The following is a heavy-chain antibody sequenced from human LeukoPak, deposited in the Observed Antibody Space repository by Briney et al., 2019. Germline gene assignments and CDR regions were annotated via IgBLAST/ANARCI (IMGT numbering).Heavy chain of an antibody. CDR3: ARGPRVGAAGFVHYHYMDV. Sequence: GGSLRLSCAVSGFTFRSYDMRWVRQAPGKGLEWVAVISYDGSNKYYTDSVKGRFTISRDNSKNTLYLQMNSLRAEDTAVYYCARGPRVGAAGFVHYHYMDVWGKGTTVTVSS. J-gene: IGHJ6*03. D-gene: IGHD1-26*01. V-gene: IGHV3-30*04. CDR2: ISYDGSNK. CDR1: GFTFRSYD.